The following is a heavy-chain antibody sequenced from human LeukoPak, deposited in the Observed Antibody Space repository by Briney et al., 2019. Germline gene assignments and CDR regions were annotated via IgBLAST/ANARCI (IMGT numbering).Heavy chain of an antibody. Sequence: GGSLRLSCAASGFTFSSYSMNWVRQAPGKGLEWVSSISSASTYIYYAVSVKGRFTISRDNAKNSLYLQMNSLRAEDTAMYYCARLVWDTTMADGDIDSWGQGTLLIVSS. CDR1: GFTFSSYS. CDR2: ISSASTYI. D-gene: IGHD5-18*01. J-gene: IGHJ4*02. CDR3: ARLVWDTTMADGDIDS. V-gene: IGHV3-21*01.